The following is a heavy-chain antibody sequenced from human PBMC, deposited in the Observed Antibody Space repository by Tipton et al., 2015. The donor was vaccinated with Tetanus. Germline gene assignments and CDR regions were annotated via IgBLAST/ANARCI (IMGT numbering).Heavy chain of an antibody. V-gene: IGHV4-61*01. J-gene: IGHJ4*02. D-gene: IGHD3-3*01. CDR1: GGSVRSGSYY. CDR2: ISYSGST. Sequence: LSLTCTVSGGSVRSGSYYWNWIRQPPGKGLEWIGYISYSGSTNSNYSLKSRITISQDTSKNQFSLKLTSVTAADAAVYYCARANYDFPKKGPFDSWAQGTLVIVSS. CDR3: ARANYDFPKKGPFDS.